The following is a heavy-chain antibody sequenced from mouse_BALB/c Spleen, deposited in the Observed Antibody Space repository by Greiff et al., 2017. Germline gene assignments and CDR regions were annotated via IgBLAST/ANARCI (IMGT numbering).Heavy chain of an antibody. CDR3: ARLRGATGTPY. Sequence: QVQLQQPGAELVMPGASVKMSCKASGYTFTDYWMHWVKQRPGQGLEWIGAIDTSDSYTSYNQKFKGKATLTVDESSSTAYMQLSSLTSEDSAVYYCARLRGATGTPYWGQGTLVTVSA. D-gene: IGHD4-1*02. CDR1: GYTFTDYW. V-gene: IGHV1-69*01. J-gene: IGHJ3*01. CDR2: IDTSDSYT.